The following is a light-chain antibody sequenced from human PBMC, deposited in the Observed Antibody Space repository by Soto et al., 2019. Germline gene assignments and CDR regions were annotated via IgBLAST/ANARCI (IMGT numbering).Light chain of an antibody. Sequence: DIQMTQSPTSLSASVGDRVSITCRASQSIFTYLNWYQQKPGKAPNLLISDASSLERGVPSRFSGSGSGTEFTLTIRSLQPDDFATYYCQQYNGYSRTFGQGTKVDIK. CDR2: DAS. CDR1: QSIFTY. V-gene: IGKV1-5*01. J-gene: IGKJ1*01. CDR3: QQYNGYSRT.